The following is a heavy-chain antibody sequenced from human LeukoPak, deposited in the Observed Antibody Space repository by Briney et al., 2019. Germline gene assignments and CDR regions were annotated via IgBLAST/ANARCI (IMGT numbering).Heavy chain of an antibody. CDR1: GFTLSSYA. J-gene: IGHJ3*02. Sequence: GGSLRLSCAASGFTLSSYAMSWVRQAPGKGLEWVSAISGSGGSTYYADSVKGRFTISRDNSKNTLYLQMNSLRAEDTAVYYCAKDTGRITIFGVVTDAFDIWGQGTMVTVSS. CDR2: ISGSGGST. CDR3: AKDTGRITIFGVVTDAFDI. V-gene: IGHV3-23*01. D-gene: IGHD3-3*01.